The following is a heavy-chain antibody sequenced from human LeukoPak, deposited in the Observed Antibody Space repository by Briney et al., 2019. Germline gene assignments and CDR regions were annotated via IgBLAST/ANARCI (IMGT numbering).Heavy chain of an antibody. J-gene: IGHJ3*02. V-gene: IGHV1-69*06. D-gene: IGHD2-2*01. Sequence: SVKVSCKASGGTFSSYAISWVRQAPGQGLEWMGGIIPIFGTANYAQKFQGKVTITADKSTSTAYMELSSLRSEDTAVYYCATALILGYCSSTSCKEVADAFDIWGQGTMVTVSS. CDR2: IIPIFGTA. CDR3: ATALILGYCSSTSCKEVADAFDI. CDR1: GGTFSSYA.